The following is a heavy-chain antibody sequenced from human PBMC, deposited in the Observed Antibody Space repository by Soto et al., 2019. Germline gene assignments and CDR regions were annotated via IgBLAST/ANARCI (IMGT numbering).Heavy chain of an antibody. J-gene: IGHJ4*02. CDR1: GFTFSSYS. CDR2: ISSSSSTI. D-gene: IGHD4-17*01. Sequence: GGSLRLSCAASGFTFSSYSMNWVRQAPGKGLEWVSYISSSSSTIYYADSVKGRFTISRDNAKNSLYLQMNSLRAEDTAVYYCARDPSLYGDHGLYYYDYWGQGTLVTVSS. CDR3: ARDPSLYGDHGLYYYDY. V-gene: IGHV3-48*01.